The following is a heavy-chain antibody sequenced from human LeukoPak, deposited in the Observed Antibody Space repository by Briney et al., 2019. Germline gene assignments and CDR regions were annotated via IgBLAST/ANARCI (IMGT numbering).Heavy chain of an antibody. J-gene: IGHJ4*02. CDR2: IYYSGST. Sequence: SETLSLTCTVSGGSISSGDYYWSWIRQPPGKGLEWIGYIYYSGSTYYNPSLKSRVTISVDTSKNQFSLKLSSVTAADTAVYYCASVRDSSGYFTHWGQGALVTVSS. D-gene: IGHD3-22*01. V-gene: IGHV4-30-4*01. CDR3: ASVRDSSGYFTH. CDR1: GGSISSGDYY.